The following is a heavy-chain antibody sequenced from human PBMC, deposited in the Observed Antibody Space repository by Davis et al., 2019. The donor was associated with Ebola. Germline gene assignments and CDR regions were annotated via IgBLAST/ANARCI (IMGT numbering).Heavy chain of an antibody. CDR3: ARESAAVHFDY. Sequence: GGSLRLSCAASGFTFSSYSMNWVRQAPGKGLEWVSSISSSSSYIYYADSVKGRFTISRDNAKNSLYLQMDSLRAEDTAVYYCARESAAVHFDYWGQGTLVTVSS. D-gene: IGHD4-17*01. CDR2: ISSSSSYI. CDR1: GFTFSSYS. J-gene: IGHJ4*02. V-gene: IGHV3-21*01.